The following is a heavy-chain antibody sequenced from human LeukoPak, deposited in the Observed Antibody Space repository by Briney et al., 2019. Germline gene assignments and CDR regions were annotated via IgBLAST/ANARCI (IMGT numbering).Heavy chain of an antibody. Sequence: SETLSLTCTVSGGSISSSSYYWGWIRQPPGKGLEWIGSISYSGRTYYNPSLKSRVTISVDTSKNQFSLKLSSVTAADTAVYYCAKMDNWIYAFGHWGRGTLVTVSS. CDR1: GGSISSSSYY. J-gene: IGHJ4*02. V-gene: IGHV4-39*01. D-gene: IGHD1-7*01. CDR3: AKMDNWIYAFGH. CDR2: ISYSGRT.